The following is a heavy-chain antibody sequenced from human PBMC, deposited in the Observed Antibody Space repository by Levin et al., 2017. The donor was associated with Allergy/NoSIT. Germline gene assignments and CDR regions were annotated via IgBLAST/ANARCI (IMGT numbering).Heavy chain of an antibody. V-gene: IGHV3-7*05. CDR2: IKQDGSEE. J-gene: IGHJ4*02. CDR3: ARIPDSSSWYFDL. CDR1: GFNFRSFW. Sequence: GESLKISCAASGFNFRSFWMDWVRQAPGKGLEWVANIKQDGSEEYYVDSVRGRFTISRDNFKNSLYLQMNSLRADDTALYFCARIPDSSSWYFDLWGQGTLVTVSS. D-gene: IGHD6-13*01.